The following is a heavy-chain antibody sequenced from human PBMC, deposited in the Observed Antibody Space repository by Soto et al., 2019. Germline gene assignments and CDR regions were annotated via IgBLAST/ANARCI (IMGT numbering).Heavy chain of an antibody. CDR2: INHSGST. J-gene: IGHJ6*02. CDR3: ARGSGLTGYYRNYYYGMDV. V-gene: IGHV4-34*01. Sequence: SETLSLTCAVYGGSFSGYYWRWIRQPPGKGLEWMGEINHSGSTNYNPSLQSRVTISVDTSKNQFSLTLSSVTAADTAVYDCARGSGLTGYYRNYYYGMDVWGQGTTVTVSS. CDR1: GGSFSGYY. D-gene: IGHD3-9*01.